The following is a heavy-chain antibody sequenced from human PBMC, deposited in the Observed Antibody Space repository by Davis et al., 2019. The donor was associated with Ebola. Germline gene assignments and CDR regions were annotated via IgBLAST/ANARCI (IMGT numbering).Heavy chain of an antibody. V-gene: IGHV3-74*01. CDR2: INSDGSST. Sequence: PGGSLRLSCAASGFTFSSYWMHWVRQAPGKGLVWVSRINSDGSSTSYADSVKGRFTISRDNAKNTLYLQMNSPRAEDTAVYYCARDHLLWFGELLYQTHGMDVWGKGTTVTVSS. J-gene: IGHJ6*04. CDR3: ARDHLLWFGELLYQTHGMDV. D-gene: IGHD3-10*01. CDR1: GFTFSSYW.